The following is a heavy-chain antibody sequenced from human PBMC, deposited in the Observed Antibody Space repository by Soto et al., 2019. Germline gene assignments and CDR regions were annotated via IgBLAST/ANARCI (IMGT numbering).Heavy chain of an antibody. CDR1: GYTFTSYA. D-gene: IGHD2-2*01. Sequence: ASVKVSCKASGYTFTSYAMHWVRQAPGQRLEWMGWINAGNGNTKYSQKFQGRVTITRDTSASTAYMELSSLRSEDTAAYYCARSYCSSTSCSLIGWFDPWGQGTLVTVSS. J-gene: IGHJ5*02. V-gene: IGHV1-3*01. CDR3: ARSYCSSTSCSLIGWFDP. CDR2: INAGNGNT.